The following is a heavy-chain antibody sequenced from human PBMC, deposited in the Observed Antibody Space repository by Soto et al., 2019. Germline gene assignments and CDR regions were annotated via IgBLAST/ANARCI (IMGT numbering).Heavy chain of an antibody. CDR1: GGSISTTNW. D-gene: IGHD2-15*01. CDR3: ASVFDIDGLYNGGHP. J-gene: IGHJ5*02. V-gene: IGHV4-4*02. Sequence: VQLQESGPGLVKPSGTLSLTCTVSGGSISTTNWWSWVRQSPGKGLERIGEILQIGSTNYNPSLKSGITISIDKSKNPFSLRLSSVTAADTAVYYFASVFDIDGLYNGGHPWGQGTLVSVSS. CDR2: ILQIGST.